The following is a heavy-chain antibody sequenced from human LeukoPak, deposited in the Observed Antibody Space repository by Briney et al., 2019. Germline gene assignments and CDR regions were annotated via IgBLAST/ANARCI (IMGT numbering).Heavy chain of an antibody. CDR2: IYYSGST. Sequence: PSETLSLTCTVSGGSISSYYWSWIRQPPGKGLEWIGYIYYSGSTNYNPSLKSRVTISVDTSKNQFSLKLSSVTAADTAVYYCAGTDIVVVPAANNWFDPWGQGTLVTVSS. CDR1: GGSISSYY. J-gene: IGHJ5*02. V-gene: IGHV4-59*01. CDR3: AGTDIVVVPAANNWFDP. D-gene: IGHD2-2*01.